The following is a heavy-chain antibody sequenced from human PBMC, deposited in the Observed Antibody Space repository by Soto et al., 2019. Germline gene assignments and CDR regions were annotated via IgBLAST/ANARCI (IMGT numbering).Heavy chain of an antibody. D-gene: IGHD6-13*01. CDR1: GGSISSGGYY. Sequence: QVQLQESGPGLVKPSQTLSLTCTVSGGSISSGGYYWSWIRQHPGKGLEWIGYIYYSGRTYYNPSLTSRVTISVDTAKYPYSLKLSSVTAAATAVYYCARSLSVAGAGPFDYWGQGTLVTSSS. J-gene: IGHJ4*02. CDR2: IYYSGRT. CDR3: ARSLSVAGAGPFDY. V-gene: IGHV4-31*03.